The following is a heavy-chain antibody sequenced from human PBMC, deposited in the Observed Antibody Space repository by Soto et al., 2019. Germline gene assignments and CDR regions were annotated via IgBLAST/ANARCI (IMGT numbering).Heavy chain of an antibody. CDR2: IYYSGST. CDR1: GGSVSSGSYY. D-gene: IGHD3-22*01. V-gene: IGHV4-61*01. Sequence: SETLSLTCTVSGGSVSSGSYYWSWIRQPPGKGLEWIGYIYYSGSTNYNPSLKSRVTISVDTSKNQFSLKLSSVTAADTAVYYCASEIFDYYDSSGYLGDWGQGTLVTVSS. CDR3: ASEIFDYYDSSGYLGD. J-gene: IGHJ4*02.